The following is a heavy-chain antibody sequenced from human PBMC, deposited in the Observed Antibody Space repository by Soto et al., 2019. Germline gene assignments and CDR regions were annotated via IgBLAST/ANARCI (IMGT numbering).Heavy chain of an antibody. V-gene: IGHV1-69*13. CDR2: IIPMFGIG. D-gene: IGHD5-12*01. CDR3: ARGYAGHYFYAMDV. Sequence: GASVKVSCKASGGNFSTYAISWVRQAPGQGLEWMGGIIPMFGIGNYAQKFQGGVTITADESTSTAYMEFRSLRSEDTAVYYCARGYAGHYFYAMDVWGQGTTVTVSS. CDR1: GGNFSTYA. J-gene: IGHJ6*02.